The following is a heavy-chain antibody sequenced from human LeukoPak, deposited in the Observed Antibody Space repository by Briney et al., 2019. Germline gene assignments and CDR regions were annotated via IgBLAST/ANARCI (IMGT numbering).Heavy chain of an antibody. CDR2: IIPIFGTA. Sequence: ASVKVSCKASGGTFSSYAISWVRQAPGQGLEWMGGIIPIFGTANYAQKFQGRVMITADKSTSTAYMELSSLRSEDTAVYYCARGRGYSYGYFAWWGQGTLVTVSS. V-gene: IGHV1-69*06. J-gene: IGHJ4*02. D-gene: IGHD5-18*01. CDR3: ARGRGYSYGYFAW. CDR1: GGTFSSYA.